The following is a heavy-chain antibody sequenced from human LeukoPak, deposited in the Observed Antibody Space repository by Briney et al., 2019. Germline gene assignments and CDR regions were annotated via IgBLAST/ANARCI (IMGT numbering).Heavy chain of an antibody. CDR3: ARDLEGYHYGSGNYPQ. D-gene: IGHD3-10*01. Sequence: ASVKVSCKASGYTFTGYYIHWLRQAPGQGLEWMGFINPNSGGTNYAQKFQGRVTMTRDTSISTAYMELSSLTSDDTAVYYCARDLEGYHYGSGNYPQWSQGTLITVSS. CDR1: GYTFTGYY. J-gene: IGHJ4*02. V-gene: IGHV1-2*02. CDR2: INPNSGGT.